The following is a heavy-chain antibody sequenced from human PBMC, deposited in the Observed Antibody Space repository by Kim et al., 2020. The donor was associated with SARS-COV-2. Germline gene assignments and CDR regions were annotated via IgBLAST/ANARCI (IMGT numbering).Heavy chain of an antibody. Sequence: EDSVKERFIISRDHSKNTLYLQMNSLRAEDTAVYYCATVVFYYDAGYFKNWGQGTLVTVSS. D-gene: IGHD3-22*01. J-gene: IGHJ1*01. V-gene: IGHV3-30*07. CDR3: ATVVFYYDAGYFKN.